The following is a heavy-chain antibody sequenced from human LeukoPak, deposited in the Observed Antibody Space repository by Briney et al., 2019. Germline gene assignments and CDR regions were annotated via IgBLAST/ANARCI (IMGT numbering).Heavy chain of an antibody. CDR3: ARPHGAYSSGTFDY. Sequence: SETLSLTCTDSGGSISSYYWSWIRQPPGKGLEWIGYIYYSGSTNYNPSLKSQVTISVDTSKNQFSLKLSSVTAADTAVYYCARPHGAYSSGTFDYWGQGTLVTVSS. J-gene: IGHJ4*02. D-gene: IGHD6-19*01. V-gene: IGHV4-59*01. CDR2: IYYSGST. CDR1: GGSISSYY.